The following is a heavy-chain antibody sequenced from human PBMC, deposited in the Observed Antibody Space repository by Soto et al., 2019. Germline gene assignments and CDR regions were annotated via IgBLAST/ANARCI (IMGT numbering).Heavy chain of an antibody. CDR3: ARDRRTAVAAPYGMDV. J-gene: IGHJ6*02. CDR1: GYTFTSYY. CDR2: INPSGGST. Sequence: ASVKVSCKASGYTFTSYYMHWARQAPGQGLEWMGIINPSGGSTSYAQKFQGRVTMTRDTSTSTVYMELSSLRSEDTAVYYCARDRRTAVAAPYGMDVWGQGTTVTVSS. V-gene: IGHV1-46*01. D-gene: IGHD6-19*01.